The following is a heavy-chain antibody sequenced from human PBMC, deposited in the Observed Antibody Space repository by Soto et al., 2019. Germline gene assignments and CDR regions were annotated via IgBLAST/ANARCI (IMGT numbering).Heavy chain of an antibody. CDR1: GGSVSGYY. D-gene: IGHD6-13*01. Sequence: PSETLSLMCAVYGGSVSGYYWSWIRQPPGKGLEWIGEINHSGSTNYNPSLKSRVTISVDTSKNQFSLKLSSVTAADTAVYYCARRRIAARGYWFDAWGQGTLVTVSS. CDR3: ARRRIAARGYWFDA. V-gene: IGHV4-34*01. J-gene: IGHJ5*02. CDR2: INHSGST.